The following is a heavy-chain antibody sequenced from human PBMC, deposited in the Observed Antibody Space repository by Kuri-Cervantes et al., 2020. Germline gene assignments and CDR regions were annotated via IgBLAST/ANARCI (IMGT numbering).Heavy chain of an antibody. Sequence: GGSLRLSCAASGFTFSTYAIHWVRQAPGRGLEWVAVISYDGSNKYFADSVKSRFTISRDNSKNTLYLQMNSLRAEDTAVYYCARRGRTQDFDYWGQGTLVTVSS. J-gene: IGHJ4*02. CDR2: ISYDGSNK. D-gene: IGHD3/OR15-3a*01. CDR3: ARRGRTQDFDY. CDR1: GFTFSTYA. V-gene: IGHV3-30-3*01.